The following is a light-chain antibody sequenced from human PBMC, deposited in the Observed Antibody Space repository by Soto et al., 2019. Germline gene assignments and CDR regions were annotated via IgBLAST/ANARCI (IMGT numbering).Light chain of an antibody. CDR1: QSISVW. J-gene: IGKJ3*01. V-gene: IGKV1-5*03. Sequence: DIQMTQSPSTLSASVGDRVTITCRASQSISVWLAWYQQKPGKDPNLLIYQALSLEGGAPSRFIGSGTGTEFRLTISSLQPDDLAPAYCQNYNTYPPTFGPGTKADIK. CDR3: QNYNTYPPT. CDR2: QAL.